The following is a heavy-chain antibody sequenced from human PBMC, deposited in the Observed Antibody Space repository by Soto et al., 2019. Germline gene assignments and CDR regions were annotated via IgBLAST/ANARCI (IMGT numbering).Heavy chain of an antibody. CDR1: GFTFSSYG. V-gene: IGHV3-30*18. CDR3: AKGWIQLWLGLEV. Sequence: GGSLRLSCAASGFTFSSYGMHWVRQAPGKGLEWVAVISYDGSNKYYADSVKGRFTISRDNSKNTLYLQMNSLRAEDTAVYYCAKGWIQLWLGLEVWGQGTTVTVSS. D-gene: IGHD5-18*01. J-gene: IGHJ6*02. CDR2: ISYDGSNK.